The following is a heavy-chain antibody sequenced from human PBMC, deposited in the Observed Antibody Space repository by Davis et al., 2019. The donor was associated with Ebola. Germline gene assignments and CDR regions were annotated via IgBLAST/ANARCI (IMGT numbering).Heavy chain of an antibody. CDR2: LNPNSGNT. Sequence: AASVKVSCKTSGYTFTNYDINWVRQATGQGLEWMGWLNPNSGNTDSTHKFQGRLTMTKNISIGTAYMELSTLTSEDMAVYYCARWVYSRSGFDSWGQGTLVTVSS. CDR3: ARWVYSRSGFDS. CDR1: GYTFTNYD. V-gene: IGHV1-8*01. D-gene: IGHD2-8*01. J-gene: IGHJ4*02.